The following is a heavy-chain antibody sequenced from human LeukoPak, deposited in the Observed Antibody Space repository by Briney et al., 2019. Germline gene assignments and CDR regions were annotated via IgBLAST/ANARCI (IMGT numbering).Heavy chain of an antibody. Sequence: SQTLSLTCTVSGGSISSGDYYWSWIRQPPGKGLEWIGYIYYSGSTDYNPSLKSRVTLSVDTSKNQFSLRLRSVTAADTAVYYCARAYGPNSPLYWGQGTLVTVSS. CDR3: ARAYGPNSPLY. V-gene: IGHV4-61*08. D-gene: IGHD4-23*01. CDR2: IYYSGST. J-gene: IGHJ4*02. CDR1: GGSISSGDYY.